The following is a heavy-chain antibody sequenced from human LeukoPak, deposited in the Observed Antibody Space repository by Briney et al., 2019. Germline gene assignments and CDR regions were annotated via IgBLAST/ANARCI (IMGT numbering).Heavy chain of an antibody. J-gene: IGHJ4*02. Sequence: GGSLRLSRVASVFPLSTYSMNWVRQAPGRGVEWISYITTSGSNKFYADSVKGRFTVSRDNTRNSLYLQMNSLRDEDTALYYCATDRDWSFDYWGQGTLVAVSS. CDR1: VFPLSTYS. CDR2: ITTSGSNK. CDR3: ATDRDWSFDY. V-gene: IGHV3-48*02. D-gene: IGHD3-9*01.